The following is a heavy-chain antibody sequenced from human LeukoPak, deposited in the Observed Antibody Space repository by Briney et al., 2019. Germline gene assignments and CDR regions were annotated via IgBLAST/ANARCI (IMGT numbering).Heavy chain of an antibody. Sequence: SETLSLTCTVSGGSISSYYWSWIRQPPGKGLEWIGEINHSGSTNYNPSLKSRVTISVDTSKNQFSLKLSSVTAADTAVYYCASHYCSGGSCFSSLDYWGQGTLVTVSS. D-gene: IGHD2-15*01. CDR2: INHSGST. CDR1: GGSISSYY. J-gene: IGHJ4*02. V-gene: IGHV4-34*01. CDR3: ASHYCSGGSCFSSLDY.